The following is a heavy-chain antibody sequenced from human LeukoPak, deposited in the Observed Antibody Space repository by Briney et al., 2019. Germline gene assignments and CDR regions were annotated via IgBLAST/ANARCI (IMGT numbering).Heavy chain of an antibody. V-gene: IGHV4-39*07. CDR2: IYYSGST. CDR3: ARDVLRFGELFTPD. CDR1: GGSISSSSYY. D-gene: IGHD3-10*01. Sequence: SETLSLTCTVSGGSISSSSYYWGWIRQPPGKGLEWIGSIYYSGSTYYNPSLKSRVTISVDTSKNQFSLKLSSVTAADTAVYYCARDVLRFGELFTPDWGQGTLVTVSS. J-gene: IGHJ4*02.